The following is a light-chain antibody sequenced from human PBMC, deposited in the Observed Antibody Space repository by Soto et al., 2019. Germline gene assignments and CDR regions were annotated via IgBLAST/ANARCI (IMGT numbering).Light chain of an antibody. V-gene: IGLV2-14*01. J-gene: IGLJ1*01. CDR1: SNDIGTYEY. CDR3: SSYTTGSTLPWV. CDR2: GVN. Sequence: QSVLPQPASVSWSPGQSITISCTVSSNDIGTYEYVSWHQHHPGRAPKLIIFGVNDRPSGISDRFSGSKSGNTASLTIFGLQLEDEAVYYCSSYTTGSTLPWVFGTGTKVTVL.